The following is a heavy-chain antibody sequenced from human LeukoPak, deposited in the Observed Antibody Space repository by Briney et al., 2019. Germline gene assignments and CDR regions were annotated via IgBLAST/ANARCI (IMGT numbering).Heavy chain of an antibody. CDR1: GYTFIDYW. D-gene: IGHD3-3*01. CDR3: ARDRDGGVGTIDY. Sequence: ASLKVSCKASGYTFIDYWMHWVRQAPGQGLEWMGLINLKSGGINYAQKFQGRVTMTRDTSISTAYLDLSRLRFDDTAVYYCARDRDGGVGTIDYWGQGTLVPVSS. CDR2: INLKSGGI. V-gene: IGHV1-2*06. J-gene: IGHJ4*02.